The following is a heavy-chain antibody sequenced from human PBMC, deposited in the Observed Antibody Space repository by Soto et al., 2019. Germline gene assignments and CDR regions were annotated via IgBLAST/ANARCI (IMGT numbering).Heavy chain of an antibody. Sequence: GGSLRLSCAASGFTFSSYSMNWVRQAPGKGLEWVSSISSSSSYIYYADSVKGRFTISRDNAKNSLYLQMNSLRAEDTALYYCAREPGGGESSWGQGTMVTVSS. CDR3: AREPGGGESS. D-gene: IGHD3-16*01. CDR2: ISSSSSYI. J-gene: IGHJ5*02. V-gene: IGHV3-21*01. CDR1: GFTFSSYS.